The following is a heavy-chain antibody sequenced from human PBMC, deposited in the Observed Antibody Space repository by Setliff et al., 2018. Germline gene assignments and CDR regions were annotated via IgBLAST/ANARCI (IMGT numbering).Heavy chain of an antibody. CDR1: GGSISSGSYY. D-gene: IGHD3-10*01. J-gene: IGHJ4*02. Sequence: ETLSLTCSVSGGSISSGSYYWGWIRQSPGKGLEWIGSMYYSGSTYYNPSLKGRVTLSVDTTKNQFSLKLTSMTAADAAVYFCARHLLVQGTYHFDYWGQGSPVTVSS. V-gene: IGHV4-39*01. CDR3: ARHLLVQGTYHFDY. CDR2: MYYSGST.